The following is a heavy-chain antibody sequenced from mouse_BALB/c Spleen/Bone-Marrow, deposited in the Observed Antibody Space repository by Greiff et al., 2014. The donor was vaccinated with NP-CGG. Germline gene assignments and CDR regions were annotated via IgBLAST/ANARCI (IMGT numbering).Heavy chain of an antibody. CDR2: ISYDGSN. J-gene: IGHJ4*01. CDR3: ARAGYGNFYAMDY. CDR1: GYSITSGYY. D-gene: IGHD2-10*02. V-gene: IGHV3-6*02. Sequence: DVHLVESGPGLVKPSQSLSLTCSVTGYSITSGYYWNWIRQFPGNKLEWMGYISYDGSNNYNPSLKNRISITRDTSKNQFFLKLNSVTTEDTATYYCARAGYGNFYAMDYWGQGTSVTVSS.